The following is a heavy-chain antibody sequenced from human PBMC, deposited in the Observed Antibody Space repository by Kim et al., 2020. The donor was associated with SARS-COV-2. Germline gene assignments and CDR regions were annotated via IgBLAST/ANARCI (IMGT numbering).Heavy chain of an antibody. Sequence: GGSLRLSCVASGFTLNKHSMHWVRQAPGKGLEWVAVIPYDGSYKKYADSVKGRSTLSRDNSKNTLYLQIDSLRTEDTAVYYCARGAGTGAWLIDYWAREPWSPSPQ. J-gene: IGHJ4*02. CDR2: IPYDGSYK. V-gene: IGHV3-30-3*01. CDR1: GFTLNKHS. D-gene: IGHD3-9*01. CDR3: ARGAGTGAWLIDY.